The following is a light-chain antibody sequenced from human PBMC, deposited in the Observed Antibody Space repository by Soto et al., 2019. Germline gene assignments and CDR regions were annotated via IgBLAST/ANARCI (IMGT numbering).Light chain of an antibody. CDR3: AVWDDSLNGCV. Sequence: QSVLTQPPSVSETTGRRVTISCSGSSSNIGSNTVNWYRQLPETAPKLLIYSNTQRPSGVPDRFSGSKSGTSASLAISGLQSEDEAHYYCAVWDDSLNGCVFGTGTKLTVL. CDR2: SNT. V-gene: IGLV1-44*01. CDR1: SSNIGSNT. J-gene: IGLJ1*01.